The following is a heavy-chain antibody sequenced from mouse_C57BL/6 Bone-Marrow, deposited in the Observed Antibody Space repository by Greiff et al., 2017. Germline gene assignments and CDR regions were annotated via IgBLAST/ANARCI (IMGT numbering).Heavy chain of an antibody. V-gene: IGHV14-2*01. CDR1: GFNIKDYY. J-gene: IGHJ2*01. CDR2: SDPEDGET. CDR3: ARDLWGTTVVDY. D-gene: IGHD1-1*01. Sequence: EVMLVESGAELVKPGASVKLSCTASGFNIKDYYMHWVKQRTEQGLEWIGRSDPEDGETKYTPKFPGKTTITADTSSNTAYLQLSSLTSDDTAVYYCARDLWGTTVVDYWGQGTTLTVSS.